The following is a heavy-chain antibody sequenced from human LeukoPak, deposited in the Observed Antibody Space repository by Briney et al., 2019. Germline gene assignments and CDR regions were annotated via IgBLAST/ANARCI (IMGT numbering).Heavy chain of an antibody. CDR3: VRVGYTNYGIDY. Sequence: GRSLRLSCAVSGFTFSSYGMHWVRQAPGKGLERVAVIWYDGSNKYYADSVKGRFTISRDSSKNTLDLQMNSLRAEDTAVYYCVRVGYTNYGIDYWGQGTLVTVSS. CDR1: GFTFSSYG. CDR2: IWYDGSNK. V-gene: IGHV3-33*01. D-gene: IGHD4-11*01. J-gene: IGHJ4*02.